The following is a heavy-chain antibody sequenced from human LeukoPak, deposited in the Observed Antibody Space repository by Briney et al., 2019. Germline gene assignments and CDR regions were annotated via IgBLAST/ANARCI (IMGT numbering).Heavy chain of an antibody. CDR1: GFTLSSYA. V-gene: IGHV3-23*01. Sequence: GGSLRLSCAASGFTLSSYAMSWVRQAPGKGLEWVSAISDSGNTYHADSVKGRFTISRDSSKNTLFPQMNRLRPEDAAVYYCAKAPVTTCRGAYCYPFDYWGQGTLVTLSS. CDR2: ISDSGNT. CDR3: AKAPVTTCRGAYCYPFDY. J-gene: IGHJ4*02. D-gene: IGHD2-21*01.